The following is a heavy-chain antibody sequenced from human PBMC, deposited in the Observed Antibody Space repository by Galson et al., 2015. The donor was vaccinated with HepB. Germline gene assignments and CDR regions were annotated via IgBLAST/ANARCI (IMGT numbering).Heavy chain of an antibody. CDR2: ISSSSTI. Sequence: SLRLSCAASGFTFSTYSMNWVRQAPGKGLEWVSYISSSSTIYYADSVKGRFTISRDNAKNSLYLQMNSLRAEDTAVYYCARVHNSGYYDDDYWGQGTLVTVSS. J-gene: IGHJ4*02. V-gene: IGHV3-48*01. D-gene: IGHD3-22*01. CDR3: ARVHNSGYYDDDY. CDR1: GFTFSTYS.